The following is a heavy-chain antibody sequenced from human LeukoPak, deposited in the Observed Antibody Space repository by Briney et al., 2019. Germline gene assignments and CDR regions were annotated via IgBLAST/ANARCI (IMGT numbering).Heavy chain of an antibody. Sequence: GASVKVSCKTSGYTFTGYYVHWVRQAPGQGLGWMGWINPNSGGADYTPKFQGRVIMTSDTSITTAYMELINLESDDTAVYYCALFDFWGQGTQVTVSS. J-gene: IGHJ4*02. CDR1: GYTFTGYY. V-gene: IGHV1-2*02. CDR3: ALFDF. CDR2: INPNSGGA.